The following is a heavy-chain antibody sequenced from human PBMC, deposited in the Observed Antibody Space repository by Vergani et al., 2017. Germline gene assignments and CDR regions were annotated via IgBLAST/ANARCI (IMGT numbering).Heavy chain of an antibody. D-gene: IGHD5-12*01. CDR2: IYSGGST. CDR1: GFTLGDYA. CDR3: ARDRVDIVATTTYYYYYYGMDV. V-gene: IGHV3-53*04. J-gene: IGHJ6*02. Sequence: EVHLVESGGGLVQPGRSLRLSCSGSGFTLGDYAMTWVRQAPGKGLEWVSVIYSGGSTYYADSVKGRFTISRHNSKNTLYLQMNSLRAEDTAVYYCARDRVDIVATTTYYYYYYGMDVWGQGP.